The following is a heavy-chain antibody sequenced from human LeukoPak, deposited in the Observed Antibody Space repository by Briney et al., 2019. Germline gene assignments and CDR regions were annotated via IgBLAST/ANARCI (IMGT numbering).Heavy chain of an antibody. CDR3: ARGYYGSGSYYNN. CDR1: GFTFSSYW. J-gene: IGHJ4*02. Sequence: GGSLRLSCAASGFTFSSYWMSWVRQAPGKGLEWVANIKQDGSEKYYVDSVKGRFTISRDNAKNSLYLQMNSLRAEDTAVYYCARGYYGSGSYYNNWGQGTLVTVSS. CDR2: IKQDGSEK. V-gene: IGHV3-7*01. D-gene: IGHD3-10*01.